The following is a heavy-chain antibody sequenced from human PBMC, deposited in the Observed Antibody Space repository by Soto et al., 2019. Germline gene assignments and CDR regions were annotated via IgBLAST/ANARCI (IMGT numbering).Heavy chain of an antibody. D-gene: IGHD6-6*01. V-gene: IGHV3-74*01. CDR1: GFTFSSYW. Sequence: QPGGSLRLSCAASGFTFSSYWMHWVRQAPGKGLVWVSRINSDGSSTSYADSVKGRFTISRDNAKNTLYLQMNSLRAEDTAVYYCAREKYSSPPLDAFDIWGQGTMVTVS. CDR2: INSDGSST. J-gene: IGHJ3*02. CDR3: AREKYSSPPLDAFDI.